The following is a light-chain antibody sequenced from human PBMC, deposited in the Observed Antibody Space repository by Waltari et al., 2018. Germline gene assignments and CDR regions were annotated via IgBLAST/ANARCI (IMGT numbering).Light chain of an antibody. CDR2: EDT. CDR1: ELPRKY. Sequence: SYELTQPPSVSVSPGPTARLPCSGHELPRKYAYWFQQKSGQAPRLVIYEDTKRPSGIPERFSGSSSGTVATLTITGAQVDDEADYYCYSSDSTGLRVFGGGTTVVVL. CDR3: YSSDSTGLRV. V-gene: IGLV3-10*01. J-gene: IGLJ1*01.